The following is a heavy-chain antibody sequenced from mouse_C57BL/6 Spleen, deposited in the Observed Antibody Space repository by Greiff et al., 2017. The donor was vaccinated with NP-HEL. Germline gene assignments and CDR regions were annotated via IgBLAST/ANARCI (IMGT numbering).Heavy chain of an antibody. CDR3: ARRSLPWYFDV. J-gene: IGHJ1*03. V-gene: IGHV5-17*01. D-gene: IGHD6-2*01. CDR2: ISSGSSTI. CDR1: GFTFSDYG. Sequence: EVKLVESGGGLVKPGGSLKLSCAASGFTFSDYGMHWVRQAPEKGLEWVAYISSGSSTIYYADTVKGRFTISRDNAKNTLFLQMTSLRSEDTAMDYCARRSLPWYFDVWGTGTTVTVSS.